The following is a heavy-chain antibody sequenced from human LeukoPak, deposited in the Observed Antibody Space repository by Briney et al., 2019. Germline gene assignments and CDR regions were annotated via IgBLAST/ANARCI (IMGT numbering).Heavy chain of an antibody. D-gene: IGHD2-15*01. CDR3: ARDWRYCSVGSCSYYFDY. J-gene: IGHJ4*02. Sequence: SETLSLTCSVSGVSISSHYWSWIRQPAGEGLEWIGRMYKSGSTNYNPSLNSRVTISVDKSKNHLSLNLSSVTAADTAFYYCARDWRYCSVGSCSYYFDYWGQGALVTVSS. CDR2: MYKSGST. CDR1: GVSISSHY. V-gene: IGHV4-4*07.